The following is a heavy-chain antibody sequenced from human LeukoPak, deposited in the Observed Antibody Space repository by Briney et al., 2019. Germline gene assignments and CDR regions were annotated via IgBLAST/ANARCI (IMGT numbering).Heavy chain of an antibody. D-gene: IGHD3-22*01. CDR1: GGSISSGGYS. CDR2: IYHSGST. J-gene: IGHJ4*02. V-gene: IGHV4-30-2*01. Sequence: NPSETLSLTCAVSGGSISSGGYSWSWLRQPPGKGLEWIGYIYHSGSTYYNPSLKSRVTISVDRSKNQFSLKLSSVTAADTAVYYCVRSRGYGFDYWGQGTLVTVSS. CDR3: VRSRGYGFDY.